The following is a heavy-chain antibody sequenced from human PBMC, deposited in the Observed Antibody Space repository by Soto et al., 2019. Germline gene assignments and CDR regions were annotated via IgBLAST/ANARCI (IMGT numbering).Heavy chain of an antibody. Sequence: EVQLVESGGGLIQPGGSLRLSCAASGFTVSSNYMSWVRQAPGKGLEWVSVIYSGGSTYYADSVKGRFTISRDNSKNTLYLQMNSMRAEDTAVYYCARDQDGDYGGRTDYWGQGTLVTVSS. CDR2: IYSGGST. CDR3: ARDQDGDYGGRTDY. CDR1: GFTVSSNY. V-gene: IGHV3-53*01. J-gene: IGHJ4*02. D-gene: IGHD4-17*01.